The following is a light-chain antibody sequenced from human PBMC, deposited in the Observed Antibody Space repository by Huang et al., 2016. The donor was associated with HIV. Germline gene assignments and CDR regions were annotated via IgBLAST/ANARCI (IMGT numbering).Light chain of an antibody. V-gene: IGKV3-11*01. J-gene: IGKJ4*01. CDR1: QSVSHY. CDR2: GAS. CDR3: QESDTWPRLT. Sequence: IVLTQTPASLSLSAGERATLSCRASQSVSHYLAWYQHKPGQPPRLLIYGASRRATDIPARFKGSGCGTDFTLTISSLEAEDSALYYCQESDTWPRLTLGGGTKVEIK.